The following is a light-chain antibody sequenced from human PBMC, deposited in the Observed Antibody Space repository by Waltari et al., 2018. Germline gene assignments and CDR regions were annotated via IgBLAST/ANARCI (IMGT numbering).Light chain of an antibody. Sequence: EIVLTQSPATLSLSPGERATLSCRASQSVSSYLAWYQQKPGQAPRLLIYDASNRGTGIPARFSGSGSGTDFTLTISGLEPEDLAVYYCQQRSNWPPITFGQGTRLEIK. J-gene: IGKJ5*01. CDR2: DAS. V-gene: IGKV3-11*01. CDR3: QQRSNWPPIT. CDR1: QSVSSY.